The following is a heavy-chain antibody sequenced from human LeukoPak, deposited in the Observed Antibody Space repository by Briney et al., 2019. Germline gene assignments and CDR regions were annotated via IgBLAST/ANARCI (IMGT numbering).Heavy chain of an antibody. CDR2: ISYDGSNK. J-gene: IGHJ4*02. CDR1: GFTFSSYA. D-gene: IGHD5-18*01. Sequence: GSLRLSCAASGFTFSSYAMHWVRQAPGKGLEWVAVISYDGSNKYYADSVKGRFTISRDNSKNTLYLQMNSLRAEDTAVYYCARDHLDRGYSYGPDYWGQGTLVTVSS. CDR3: ARDHLDRGYSYGPDY. V-gene: IGHV3-30-3*01.